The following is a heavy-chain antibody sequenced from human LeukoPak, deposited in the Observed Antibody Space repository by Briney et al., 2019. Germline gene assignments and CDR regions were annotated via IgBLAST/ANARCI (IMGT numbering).Heavy chain of an antibody. Sequence: SETLSLTCTVSGGSISSSSYYWGWIRQPPGKGLEWIGSIYYSGSTYYNPSLKSRVTISVDTSKNQFSLKLSSETAADTAVYYCARHPQWLVRGWFDPWGQGTLVTVSS. CDR1: GGSISSSSYY. J-gene: IGHJ5*02. CDR2: IYYSGST. CDR3: ARHPQWLVRGWFDP. D-gene: IGHD6-19*01. V-gene: IGHV4-39*01.